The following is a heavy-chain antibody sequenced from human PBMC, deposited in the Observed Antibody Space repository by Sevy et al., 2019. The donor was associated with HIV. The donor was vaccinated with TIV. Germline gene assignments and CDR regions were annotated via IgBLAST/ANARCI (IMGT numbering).Heavy chain of an antibody. V-gene: IGHV3-48*01. CDR1: GFTFSSYS. J-gene: IGHJ6*02. CDR2: ISSSSGTI. CDR3: ARVPSTGRYGMDV. Sequence: GGSLRLSCAASGFTFSSYSMNWVRQAPGKGLEWVSYISSSSGTIYYADSVKGRFTISRDNAKNSLYLQMGSLRADDTALYYCARVPSTGRYGMDVWGQGTTVTVSS. D-gene: IGHD3-10*01.